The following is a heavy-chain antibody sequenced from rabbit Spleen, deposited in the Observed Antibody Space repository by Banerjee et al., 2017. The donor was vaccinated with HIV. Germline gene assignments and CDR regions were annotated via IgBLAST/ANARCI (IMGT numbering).Heavy chain of an antibody. V-gene: IGHV1S40*01. CDR3: ARDLVGVIGWNFYL. D-gene: IGHD2-1*01. Sequence: QSLEESGGDLVKPGASLTLTCTASGFSFSDRDVMCWVRQAPGKGLQWIACINASTGKPVYATWASGRFTISRTSSTTVTLRMTSLTVADRATYFCARDLVGVIGWNFYLWGPGTLVTVS. CDR2: INASTGKP. CDR1: GFSFSDRDV. J-gene: IGHJ4*01.